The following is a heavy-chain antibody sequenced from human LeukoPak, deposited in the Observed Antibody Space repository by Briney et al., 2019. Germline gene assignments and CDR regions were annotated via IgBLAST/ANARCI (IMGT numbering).Heavy chain of an antibody. Sequence: GGSLRLSCAASGFTFSSYAMSWVRQAPGKGLEWVSAISGSGGSTYYADSVKGRFTISRDNSKNTLYLQMNSLRAEDTAVYYCARSGYGSGIYYFDYWGQGTLVTVSS. CDR2: ISGSGGST. V-gene: IGHV3-23*01. D-gene: IGHD3-10*01. CDR3: ARSGYGSGIYYFDY. CDR1: GFTFSSYA. J-gene: IGHJ4*02.